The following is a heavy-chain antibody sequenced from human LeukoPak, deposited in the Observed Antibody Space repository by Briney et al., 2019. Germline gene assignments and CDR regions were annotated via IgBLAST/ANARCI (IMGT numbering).Heavy chain of an antibody. D-gene: IGHD6-13*01. J-gene: IGHJ4*02. CDR1: GFTFSNYW. Sequence: HPGGSLRLSCAGSGFTFSNYWMSWVRQAPGKGPEWVANIKQDGRERHYVDSVKGRFTISRDNAKTSLYLQMNSLRAEDTAVYYCTRDEAAATNWGQGTLVTVSS. V-gene: IGHV3-7*01. CDR3: TRDEAAATN. CDR2: IKQDGRER.